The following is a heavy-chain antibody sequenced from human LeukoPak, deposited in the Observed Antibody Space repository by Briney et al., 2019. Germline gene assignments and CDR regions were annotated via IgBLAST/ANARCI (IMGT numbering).Heavy chain of an antibody. CDR3: ARSRGARFLEWLLSGWFDP. Sequence: ASVKVSCKASGGTFSSYAISWVRQAPGQGLEWMGGIIPIFGTANYAQKFQGRVTITADESTSTAYMELSSLRSEDTAVYYCARSRGARFLEWLLSGWFDPWGQGTLVTVSS. V-gene: IGHV1-69*01. J-gene: IGHJ5*02. CDR1: GGTFSSYA. D-gene: IGHD3-3*01. CDR2: IIPIFGTA.